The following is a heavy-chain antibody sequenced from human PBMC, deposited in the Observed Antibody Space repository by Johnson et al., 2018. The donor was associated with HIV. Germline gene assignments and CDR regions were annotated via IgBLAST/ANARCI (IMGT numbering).Heavy chain of an antibody. V-gene: IGHV3-9*01. CDR1: GFTFDDYA. CDR3: ASTGYSSGWYWDAFDI. J-gene: IGHJ3*02. D-gene: IGHD6-19*01. CDR2: ISWNGGSI. Sequence: VQLVESGGGLVQPGRSLRLSCAASGFTFDDYAMHWVRQAPGKGLEWVSRISWNGGSIAYADSVKGRFTISRDKAKNSLYLQMNSLRAEDTAVYYCASTGYSSGWYWDAFDIWGQGTMVTVSS.